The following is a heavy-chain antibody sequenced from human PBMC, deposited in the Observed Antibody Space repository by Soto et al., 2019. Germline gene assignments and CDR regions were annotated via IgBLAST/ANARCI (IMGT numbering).Heavy chain of an antibody. CDR3: ARERGARYYFDH. CDR2: INHSGRT. J-gene: IGHJ4*02. Sequence: QVPLQQWGAGLLKPSETLSLTCAVYGGPFSGYYWSWIRQPPGKGLEWIGDINHSGRTSYNPSLKSRVTISIDTSKNQVSLKLSSVTAADPAVYYCARERGARYYFDHWGQGTLVTVSS. D-gene: IGHD1-26*01. V-gene: IGHV4-34*01. CDR1: GGPFSGYY.